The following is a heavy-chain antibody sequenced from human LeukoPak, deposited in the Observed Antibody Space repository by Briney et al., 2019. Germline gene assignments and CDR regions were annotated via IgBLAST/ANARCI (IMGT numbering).Heavy chain of an antibody. V-gene: IGHV3-30*18. D-gene: IGHD2-15*01. CDR3: AKDRWEVVASGYGMDV. CDR1: GFTFSSYG. Sequence: PGGSLRLSCAASGFTFSSYGMHWVRQAPGKGLEWVAVISYDGSNKYYADSVKGRFTISGDNSKNTLYLQMNSLRAEDTAVYYCAKDRWEVVASGYGMDVWGQGTTVTVSS. J-gene: IGHJ6*02. CDR2: ISYDGSNK.